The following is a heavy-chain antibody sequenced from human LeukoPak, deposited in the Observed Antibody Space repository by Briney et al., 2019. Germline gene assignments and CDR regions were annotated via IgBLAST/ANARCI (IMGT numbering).Heavy chain of an antibody. D-gene: IGHD3-22*01. CDR1: GGSISSSNW. V-gene: IGHV4-4*02. CDR3: ARGPPVVVITEYYFDY. CDR2: IYHSGST. Sequence: SETLSLTCAVSGGSISSSNWWSWVRQPPGKGLEWIGEIYHSGSTNYNPSLKSRVTISVDKSKNQFSLKLSSVTAADTAVYYCARGPPVVVITEYYFDYWGQGTLVTVSS. J-gene: IGHJ4*02.